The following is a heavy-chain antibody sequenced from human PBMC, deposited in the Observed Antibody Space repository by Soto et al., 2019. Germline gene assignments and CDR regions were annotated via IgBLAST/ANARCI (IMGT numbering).Heavy chain of an antibody. Sequence: SETLSLTCTVSGASISCFYWGWIRKSAGKGLEWIGRIYATGTTDYNPSLKSRVMMSVDTSKKQFSLKLRSVTAADTAVYYCVRDGTKTLRDWFDPWGQGISVTVSS. V-gene: IGHV4-4*07. CDR2: IYATGTT. D-gene: IGHD1-1*01. J-gene: IGHJ5*02. CDR3: VRDGTKTLRDWFDP. CDR1: GASISCFY.